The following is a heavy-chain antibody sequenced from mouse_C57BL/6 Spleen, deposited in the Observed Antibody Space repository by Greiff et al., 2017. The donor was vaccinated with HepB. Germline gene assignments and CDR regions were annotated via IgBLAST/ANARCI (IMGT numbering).Heavy chain of an antibody. D-gene: IGHD1-1*01. Sequence: EVNVVESGGGLVKPGGSLKLSCAASGFTFSDYGMHWVRQAPEKGLERVAYISSGSSTIYYADTVKGRFTISRDNAKNTLFLQMTSLRSKDTAMYYCARGTVDFDVWGTGTTVTVSS. V-gene: IGHV5-17*01. CDR2: ISSGSSTI. J-gene: IGHJ1*03. CDR1: GFTFSDYG. CDR3: ARGTVDFDV.